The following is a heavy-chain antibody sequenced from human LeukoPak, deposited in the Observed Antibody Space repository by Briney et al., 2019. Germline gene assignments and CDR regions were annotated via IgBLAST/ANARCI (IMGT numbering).Heavy chain of an antibody. CDR2: ISHDETE. D-gene: IGHD5-18*01. Sequence: GGSLRLSCVASGFTITGYAMYWVRQSPGKGLDFVASISHDETERYRESVKGRFTISRDTSKNTVYLQMNTLRAEDSALYYCTRTGLGYTLGNGLDAWGQGTQATVSS. CDR1: GFTITGYA. J-gene: IGHJ5*02. V-gene: IGHV3-30*03. CDR3: TRTGLGYTLGNGLDA.